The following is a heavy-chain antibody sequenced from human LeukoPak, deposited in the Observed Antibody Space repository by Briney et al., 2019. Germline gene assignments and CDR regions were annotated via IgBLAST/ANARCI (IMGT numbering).Heavy chain of an antibody. CDR3: ASAPAYESSGYYPWYFDY. CDR2: ISSSSSYI. V-gene: IGHV3-21*01. J-gene: IGHJ4*02. CDR1: GFTFSTYS. D-gene: IGHD3-22*01. Sequence: GGSLRLSCADSGFTFSTYSMNWVRQAPGKGLEWVSSISSSSSYIYYADSVKGRFTIPRDNAKKSLYLQMNSLRAEDTAVYYCASAPAYESSGYYPWYFDYWGRGTLVTVSS.